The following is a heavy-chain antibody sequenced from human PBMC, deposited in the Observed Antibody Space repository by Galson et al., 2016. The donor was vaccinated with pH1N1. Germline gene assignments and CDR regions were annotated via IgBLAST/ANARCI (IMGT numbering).Heavy chain of an antibody. Sequence: SLRLSCAASGFTFSVFAVCWVRQAPGKGLEWVSGISASGASTHFADSVKGRFTISRDNSKNALYLEMNGLTGEDTAFYYCVKYDSSGYYYGRLANWGQGTLVTVSS. V-gene: IGHV3-23*01. CDR3: VKYDSSGYYYGRLAN. CDR2: ISASGAST. CDR1: GFTFSVFA. J-gene: IGHJ4*02. D-gene: IGHD3-22*01.